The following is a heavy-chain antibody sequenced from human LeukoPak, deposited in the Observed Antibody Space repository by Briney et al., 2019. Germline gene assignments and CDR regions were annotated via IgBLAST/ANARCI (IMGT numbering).Heavy chain of an antibody. Sequence: PGGSLGLSCAASGFTFSSYSMTWVRQAPGKGLEWVSYISSSSSTIYYADSVKGRFTISRDNAKNSLYLQMNSLRAEDTAVYYCARDILTGSQSRFQHWGQGTLVTVSS. V-gene: IGHV3-48*04. CDR2: ISSSSSTI. D-gene: IGHD3-9*01. CDR3: ARDILTGSQSRFQH. CDR1: GFTFSSYS. J-gene: IGHJ1*01.